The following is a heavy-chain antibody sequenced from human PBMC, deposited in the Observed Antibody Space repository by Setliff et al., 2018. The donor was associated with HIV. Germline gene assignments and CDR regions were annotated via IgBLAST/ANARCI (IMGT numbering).Heavy chain of an antibody. J-gene: IGHJ6*03. Sequence: SETLSLTCAVSGGAITNSRHYWVWIRQSPGKGLEWIGTRISDSATTSVNPSLKSRVTISLDTSKKQFSLKVISVTAADTAIYYCARGKHDFSNYGSSGYFYYMDVWGKGTTVTVS. D-gene: IGHD4-4*01. CDR3: ARGKHDFSNYGSSGYFYYMDV. V-gene: IGHV4-39*07. CDR1: GGAITNSRHY. CDR2: ISDSATT.